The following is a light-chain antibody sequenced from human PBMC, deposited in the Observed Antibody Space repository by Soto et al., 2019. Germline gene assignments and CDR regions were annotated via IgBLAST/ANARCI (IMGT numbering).Light chain of an antibody. Sequence: QSALTQPASVSGSPGQSITISCAGTMRDVGTYNLVSWYQQHPGRAPQLIIYEVRNRPSGISFRFSGSKSGNTASLTISGLQAEDEADYYCSSYTSKSSLIFGGGTKLTVL. CDR2: EVR. CDR1: MRDVGTYNL. CDR3: SSYTSKSSLI. J-gene: IGLJ2*01. V-gene: IGLV2-14*01.